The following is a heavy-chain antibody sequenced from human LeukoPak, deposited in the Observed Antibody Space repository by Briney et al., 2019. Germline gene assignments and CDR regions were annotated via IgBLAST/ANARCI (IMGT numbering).Heavy chain of an antibody. J-gene: IGHJ4*02. Sequence: GGSLRRSCAVSGFTFSRHAMGWVRQAPGKGLEWVAGITDNGGDRNYGDSVKGRFTISRDNSKSTLDLQKNSLRTEDTALYYCARDGLWGWAHYDDWGQGILVTVSS. CDR1: GFTFSRHA. D-gene: IGHD2-21*01. CDR2: ITDNGGDR. CDR3: ARDGLWGWAHYDD. V-gene: IGHV3-23*01.